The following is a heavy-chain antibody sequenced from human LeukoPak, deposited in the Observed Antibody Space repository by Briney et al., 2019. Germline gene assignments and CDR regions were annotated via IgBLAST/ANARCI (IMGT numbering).Heavy chain of an antibody. J-gene: IGHJ3*02. CDR1: GGTFSSYA. CDR3: AIMVRGAYDAFDI. CDR2: IIPIFGTA. Sequence: ASVKVSCKASGGTFSSYAISWVRQAPGQGLEWMGGIIPIFGTANYAQKFQGRVTITADKSTSTAYMELSSLRSEDTAVYYCAIMVRGAYDAFDIWGQGTMVTVSS. D-gene: IGHD3-10*01. V-gene: IGHV1-69*06.